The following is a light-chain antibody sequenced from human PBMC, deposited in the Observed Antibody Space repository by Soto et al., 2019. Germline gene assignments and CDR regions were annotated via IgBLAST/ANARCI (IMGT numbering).Light chain of an antibody. J-gene: IGKJ5*01. CDR2: GAS. CDR1: QIVSSSY. CDR3: QQYGSSSIT. V-gene: IGKV3-20*01. Sequence: EIVLTQSPGTLSLSPGERATLSCRASQIVSSSYLAWYQQKPGQAPGLLIYGASSRATGIPDRFSGSGSGTDFTLTISRLEPEDFAVYYCQQYGSSSITFGQGTR.